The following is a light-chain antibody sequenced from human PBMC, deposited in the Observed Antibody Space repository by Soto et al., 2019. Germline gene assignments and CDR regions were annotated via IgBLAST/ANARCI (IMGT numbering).Light chain of an antibody. J-gene: IGLJ1*01. CDR2: DVS. Sequence: QSVLTQPASVSGSPGQSITISCTGTSSDVGGYNYVSWYQHHPGKAPKLMIFDVSNRPSGVSNRFSGSKSGNTASLTISGLQPEDEADYYCGSYTTSNTCQNVFGTGTMVTGL. V-gene: IGLV2-14*03. CDR3: GSYTTSNTCQNV. CDR1: SSDVGGYNY.